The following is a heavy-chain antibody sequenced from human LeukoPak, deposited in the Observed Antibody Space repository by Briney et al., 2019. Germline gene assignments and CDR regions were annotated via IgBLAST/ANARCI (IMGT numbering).Heavy chain of an antibody. J-gene: IGHJ3*02. CDR2: MSSSGSTI. V-gene: IGHV3-48*03. CDR1: GFTFSSYV. D-gene: IGHD3-10*01. Sequence: GRSLRLSCAASGFTFSSYVMHWVRQAPGKGLEWVSYMSSSGSTIYYADSVKGRFTISRDNAKNSLYLQMNSLRAEDTAVYYCASGASYYSRGASALDIWGQGTMVTVFS. CDR3: ASGASYYSRGASALDI.